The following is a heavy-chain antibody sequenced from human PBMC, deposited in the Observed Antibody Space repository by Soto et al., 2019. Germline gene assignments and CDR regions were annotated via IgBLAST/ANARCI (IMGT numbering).Heavy chain of an antibody. CDR1: GGFVSSGSYY. V-gene: IGHV4-34*01. J-gene: IGHJ3*02. CDR3: ARVERGTATTVVDAFDI. CDR2: MSHSGGT. D-gene: IGHD1-1*01. Sequence: QVQLQRWGAGLLKPSETLSLTCAVYGGFVSSGSYYWSWIRQPPGKGLEWIGEMSHSGGTHFNPSLKSRVTISVDTSNNQFSLKMSSVTAADTALYYCARVERGTATTVVDAFDIWGPGTMFTVSS.